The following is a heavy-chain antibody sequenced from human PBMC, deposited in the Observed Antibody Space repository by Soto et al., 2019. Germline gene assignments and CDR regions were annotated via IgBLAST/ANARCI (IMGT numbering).Heavy chain of an antibody. CDR2: ISYDGSNK. D-gene: IGHD3-16*02. CDR3: GRRELGGVIAPLDY. V-gene: IGHV3-30-3*01. Sequence: GVSLRLSCAASGFTFSSYAMHWVRQAPGKGLEWVAVISYDGSNKYYADSVKGRFTISRDNSKNTLYLQMNSLRAEDTAVYYCGRRELGGVIAPLDYWGQGSLVTVSA. J-gene: IGHJ4*02. CDR1: GFTFSSYA.